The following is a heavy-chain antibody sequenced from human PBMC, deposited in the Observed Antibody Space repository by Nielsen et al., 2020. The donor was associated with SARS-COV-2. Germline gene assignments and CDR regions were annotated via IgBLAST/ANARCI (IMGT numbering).Heavy chain of an antibody. CDR3: VRAAGSSWHFDY. V-gene: IGHV3-7*03. Sequence: GESLKISCAASGFTFSSYWLSWVRQAPGKGLEWVANIKQDGSEKYYVDSVKGRFTVSRDNAKNSVYLQMNRLRAEDTAVYYCVRAAGSSWHFDYWGQGTLVTVSP. CDR2: IKQDGSEK. J-gene: IGHJ4*02. CDR1: GFTFSSYW. D-gene: IGHD6-13*01.